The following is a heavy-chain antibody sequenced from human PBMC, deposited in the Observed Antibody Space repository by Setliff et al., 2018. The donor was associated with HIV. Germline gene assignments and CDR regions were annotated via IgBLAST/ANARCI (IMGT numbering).Heavy chain of an antibody. J-gene: IGHJ4*02. V-gene: IGHV4-39*01. Sequence: SETLSLTCTVSGGSVSSSTTYYWGWIRQPPGKGLEWIGTIYHSGSPSYNPSLKSRITISLDTSTNHFSLRLTSVTAADTAVYYCARHRDGGTYPLDYWGQGTLVTVSS. CDR2: IYHSGSP. CDR3: ARHRDGGTYPLDY. D-gene: IGHD1-26*01. CDR1: GGSVSSSTTYY.